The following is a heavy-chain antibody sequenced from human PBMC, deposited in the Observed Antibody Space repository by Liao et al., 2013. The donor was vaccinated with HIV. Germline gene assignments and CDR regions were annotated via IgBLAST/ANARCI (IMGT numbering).Heavy chain of an antibody. CDR2: IYASGDT. D-gene: IGHD3-3*02. V-gene: IGHV4-61*02. Sequence: QLQLQESGPGLVKPSETLSLACTVSGGSISGKTYHWNWVRQPAGKGLEWIGRIYASGDTNYNPSLKSRITMSLDTSKSQFSLKLTSVTAADTAVYYCAARISISGVVIPHALDIWGQGTVVTVSS. J-gene: IGHJ3*02. CDR1: GGSISGKTYH. CDR3: AARISISGVVIPHALDI.